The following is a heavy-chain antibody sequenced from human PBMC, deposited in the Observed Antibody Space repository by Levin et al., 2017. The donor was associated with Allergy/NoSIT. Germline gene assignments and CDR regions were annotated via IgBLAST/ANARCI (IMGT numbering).Heavy chain of an antibody. V-gene: IGHV3-15*01. D-gene: IGHD3-3*01. CDR3: TTIAPDFWSGYTGSGAFDI. Sequence: PGGSLRLSCAASGFPFSNAWMNWVRQAPGKGLEWVGHVKSNTDGGTTDYGAPVKGRFTISRDDSGDTLYLQMKNLKIEDTAVYYCTTIAPDFWSGYTGSGAFDIWGQGTLVTVSS. CDR1: GFPFSNAW. J-gene: IGHJ3*02. CDR2: VKSNTDGGTT.